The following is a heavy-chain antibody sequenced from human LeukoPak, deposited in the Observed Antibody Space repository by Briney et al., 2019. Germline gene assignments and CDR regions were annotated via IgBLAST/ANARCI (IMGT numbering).Heavy chain of an antibody. CDR2: IIPIFGTA. CDR3: ARGHRSGGSFPAALDY. V-gene: IGHV1-69*13. D-gene: IGHD2-15*01. CDR1: GGTFSSYA. J-gene: IGHJ4*02. Sequence: SVNVSCKASGGTFSSYAISWVRQAPGQGLEWMGGIIPIFGTANYAQKFQGRVTMTADESTSTAYMELSSLRSEDTAVYYCARGHRSGGSFPAALDYWGQGNLVTVSS.